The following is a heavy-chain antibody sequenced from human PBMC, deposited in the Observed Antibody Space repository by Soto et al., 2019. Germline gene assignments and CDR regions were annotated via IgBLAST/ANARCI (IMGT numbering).Heavy chain of an antibody. J-gene: IGHJ1*01. CDR3: ARVGIAVAGTHFQH. V-gene: IGHV1-69*01. Sequence: QVQLVQSGAEVKKPGSSVKFSCKASGGTFSSYAISWVRQAPGQGREWMGGIIPIFGTGNYAQKSQGRVTITADESTSTAYIELSSLISEDTAVYYFARVGIAVAGTHFQHWGQGSLVTVSS. CDR2: IIPIFGTG. CDR1: GGTFSSYA. D-gene: IGHD6-19*01.